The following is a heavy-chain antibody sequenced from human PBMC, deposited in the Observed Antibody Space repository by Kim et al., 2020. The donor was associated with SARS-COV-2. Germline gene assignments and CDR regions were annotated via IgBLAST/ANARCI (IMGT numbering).Heavy chain of an antibody. CDR2: IYYSGST. D-gene: IGHD3-3*01. J-gene: IGHJ4*02. CDR3: ARAHVGRITIFGVVRHFDY. V-gene: IGHV4-59*01. CDR1: GGSISSYY. Sequence: SETLSLTCTVSGGSISSYYWSWIRQPPGKGLEWIGYIYYSGSTNYNPSLKSRVTISVDTSKNQFSLKLSSVTAADTAAYYCARAHVGRITIFGVVRHFDYWGQGTLVTVSS.